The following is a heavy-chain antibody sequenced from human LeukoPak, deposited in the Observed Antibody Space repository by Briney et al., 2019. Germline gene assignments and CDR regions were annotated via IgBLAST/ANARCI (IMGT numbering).Heavy chain of an antibody. Sequence: SETLSLTCAVSGYSISSGYYWGWIRQPPGKGLEWIGSIYHSGSTYYNPSLKSRVTISVDTSKNQFSLKLNSVTAADTAVYYCARQWSIPGIAAAGMDSFFDYWGQGTLVTVSS. CDR1: GYSISSGYY. V-gene: IGHV4-38-2*01. D-gene: IGHD6-13*01. CDR2: IYHSGST. J-gene: IGHJ4*02. CDR3: ARQWSIPGIAAAGMDSFFDY.